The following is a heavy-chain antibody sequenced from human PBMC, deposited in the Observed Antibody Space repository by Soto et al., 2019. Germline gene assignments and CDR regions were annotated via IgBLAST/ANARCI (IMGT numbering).Heavy chain of an antibody. CDR3: XXXXXXXXXXXXN. CDR1: GFTFSSYW. CDR2: IIPAGTST. V-gene: IGHV3-74*01. Sequence: EVQVVEAGGDLVQPGGSLRLSCAASGFTFSSYWMHWVRQAPGKGLVWVSRIIPAGTSTYYADSVKGRFTISRDNAKNTVYLQMNSLTAEDTAXXXXXXXXXXXXXXXXNXGQGTLVTVSS. J-gene: IGHJ4*02.